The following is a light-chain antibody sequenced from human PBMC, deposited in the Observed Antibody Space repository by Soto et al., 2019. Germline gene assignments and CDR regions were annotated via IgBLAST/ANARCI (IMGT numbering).Light chain of an antibody. CDR2: DVN. CDR1: SNDVGGYNF. CDR3: CSYVGSDSSFV. J-gene: IGLJ1*01. V-gene: IGLV2-11*01. Sequence: QSALTQPRSLSRSPGQSVTISCTGTSNDVGGYNFVSWYQQHPGKVPKLIMYDVNIRPSGVPDRFSASKSGITASLTISGLQAEDEADYYCCSYVGSDSSFVFGSGTKVTVL.